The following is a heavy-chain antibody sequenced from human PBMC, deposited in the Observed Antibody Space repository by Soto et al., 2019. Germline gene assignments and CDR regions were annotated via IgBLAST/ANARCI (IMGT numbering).Heavy chain of an antibody. CDR3: VRDGTKNLRDWFDP. J-gene: IGHJ5*02. D-gene: IGHD1-1*01. V-gene: IGHV4-4*07. CDR2: IYATGSS. CDR1: GASLSCYY. Sequence: PSETLPLTFTVSGASLSCYYWSWIRQSPGKGLEWIWRIYATGSSDYNPALKSRITISVDMSKKQFSLTLRSVTDADTAMYYCVRDGTKNLRDWFDPWGQGILVTVSS.